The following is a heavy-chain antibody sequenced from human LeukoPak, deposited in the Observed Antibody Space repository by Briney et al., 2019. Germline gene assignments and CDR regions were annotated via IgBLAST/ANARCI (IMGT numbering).Heavy chain of an antibody. J-gene: IGHJ4*02. Sequence: PGGSLRLSCAASGFTFDDYAMHWVRQAPGKGLEWVPGISWNSGSISYADSVKGRFTISRDNAKNSRDLQMNSLRAEDTALYYCAKDHEQLTSSGCTDYWGQGTLVTVSS. CDR1: GFTFDDYA. V-gene: IGHV3-9*01. CDR2: ISWNSGSI. CDR3: AKDHEQLTSSGCTDY. D-gene: IGHD6-19*01.